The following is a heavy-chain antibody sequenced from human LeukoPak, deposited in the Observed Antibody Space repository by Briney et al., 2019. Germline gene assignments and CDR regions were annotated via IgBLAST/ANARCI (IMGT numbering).Heavy chain of an antibody. D-gene: IGHD4-17*01. CDR3: ARGAPDYGDYMDV. Sequence: GGSLRLSCAASGFTFSSYAMHWVRQAPGKELEWVAVISYDGSNKYYADSVKGRFTISRDNSKNTLYLQMNSLRAEDTAVYYCARGAPDYGDYMDVWGQGTTVTVSS. CDR1: GFTFSSYA. V-gene: IGHV3-30-3*01. CDR2: ISYDGSNK. J-gene: IGHJ6*03.